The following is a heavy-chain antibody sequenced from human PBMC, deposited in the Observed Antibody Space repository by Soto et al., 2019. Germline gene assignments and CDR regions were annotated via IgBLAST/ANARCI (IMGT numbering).Heavy chain of an antibody. J-gene: IGHJ4*02. CDR3: ARGMNYNRPGRLAY. CDR2: ISYSGTT. CDR1: GGSSSSDY. D-gene: IGHD1-7*01. Sequence: PSETLSLTCTVSGGSSSSDYWSWIRQPPGKGLEWIGYISYSGTTNYNPSLKSRVTISIDTSKKQLSLKLRPVTAADTAFYYCARGMNYNRPGRLAYWGQGTLVTVSS. V-gene: IGHV4-59*01.